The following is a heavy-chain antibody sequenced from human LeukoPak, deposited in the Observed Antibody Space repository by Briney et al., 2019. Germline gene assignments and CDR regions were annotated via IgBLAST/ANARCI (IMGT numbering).Heavy chain of an antibody. CDR1: GFTFDDYA. J-gene: IGHJ5*02. CDR2: ISGDGGTT. V-gene: IGHV3-43*02. Sequence: PGGSLRLSCAASGFTFDDYAMHWVRQTPGKGLEWVSLISGDGGTTYYADSVKRRFTISRDNSKNSLYLQMNSLRTEDTALYYCAPTAYDTSGYYVNWFDPWGQGTLVTVSS. D-gene: IGHD3-22*01. CDR3: APTAYDTSGYYVNWFDP.